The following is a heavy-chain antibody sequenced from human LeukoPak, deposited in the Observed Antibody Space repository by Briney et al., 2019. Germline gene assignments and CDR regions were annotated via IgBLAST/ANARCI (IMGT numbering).Heavy chain of an antibody. CDR1: GYTFGGYY. D-gene: IGHD5-18*01. J-gene: IGHJ4*02. Sequence: ASVKVSCKTSGYTFGGYYIHWVRQAPGQGLEWMGWINPNSGATNYAQKFQGRVTLTRDTSINTAYMELRSLNINDTAVYYCARLREYSASWRGSASRYWGQGTLVTVPS. CDR2: INPNSGAT. CDR3: ARLREYSASWRGSASRY. V-gene: IGHV1-2*02.